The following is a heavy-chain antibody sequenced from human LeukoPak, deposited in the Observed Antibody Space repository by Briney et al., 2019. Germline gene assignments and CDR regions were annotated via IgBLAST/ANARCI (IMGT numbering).Heavy chain of an antibody. V-gene: IGHV3-33*01. CDR2: IWYDGSNK. J-gene: IGHJ4*02. CDR1: GFTYSSYG. D-gene: IGHD5-18*01. Sequence: GGSLRLSCAASGFTYSSYGMHWVRQAPGKGLEWVAVIWYDGSNKYYADSVKGRFTISRDNSKNTLYLQMNRLRAEDTAVYYCARDHQDTAMVQDYWGQGTLVTVSS. CDR3: ARDHQDTAMVQDY.